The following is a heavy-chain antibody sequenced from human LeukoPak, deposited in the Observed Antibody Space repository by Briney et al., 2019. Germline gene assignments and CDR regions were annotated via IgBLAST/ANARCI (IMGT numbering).Heavy chain of an antibody. J-gene: IGHJ4*02. D-gene: IGHD1-26*01. CDR1: GGSINNYY. V-gene: IGHV4-59*01. Sequence: KPSETLSLTCTVSGGSINNYYWSWIRQPAEKGLEWIGYIYYSGSTNYNPSLKSRVTISVDTSKSEVSLKLSSVTAADTALYYCARGRWELPYWGRGTLVTVSS. CDR3: ARGRWELPY. CDR2: IYYSGST.